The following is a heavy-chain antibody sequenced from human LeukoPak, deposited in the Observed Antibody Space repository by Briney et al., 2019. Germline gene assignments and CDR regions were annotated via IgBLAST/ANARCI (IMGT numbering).Heavy chain of an antibody. Sequence: ASVKVSCKASGYTFTGYYMHWVRQAPGQGLEWKGWINPNSGGTNYAQKFQGRVTMTRDTSISTAYMELSRLRSDDTAVYYCARDSPPYSSSWYDMYYYYYYGMDVWGQGTTVTVSS. CDR3: ARDSPPYSSSWYDMYYYYYYGMDV. D-gene: IGHD6-13*01. CDR1: GYTFTGYY. J-gene: IGHJ6*02. V-gene: IGHV1-2*02. CDR2: INPNSGGT.